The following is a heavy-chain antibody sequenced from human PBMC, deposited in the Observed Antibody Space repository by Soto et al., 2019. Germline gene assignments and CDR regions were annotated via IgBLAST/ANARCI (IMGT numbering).Heavy chain of an antibody. CDR2: ISSTSSTI. V-gene: IGHV3-48*01. CDR3: AGPVVPTANDWLDT. Sequence: GGSLRLSCAASGFTFSTCSMNWVRQAPGKGLEWVSYISSTSSTIYYADSVKGRFTISRDNAKKSLYLQMNSLRAEDTAVYYCAGPVVPTANDWLDTWGQGTLVTVSS. CDR1: GFTFSTCS. D-gene: IGHD2-2*01. J-gene: IGHJ5*02.